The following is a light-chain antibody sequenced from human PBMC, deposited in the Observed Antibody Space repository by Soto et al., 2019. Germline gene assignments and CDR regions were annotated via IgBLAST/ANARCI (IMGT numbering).Light chain of an antibody. CDR3: LQDYNYPWT. V-gene: IGKV1-6*01. Sequence: AIHMTQSPSSLAASLGDRVTITCRASQGIRNDLAWYQQKPGKAPNLLIYSASSLQSGVPSRFSGSGSGTDFTLTISSLQPEDFATYYCLQDYNYPWTFGQGTKVDI. CDR1: QGIRND. CDR2: SAS. J-gene: IGKJ1*01.